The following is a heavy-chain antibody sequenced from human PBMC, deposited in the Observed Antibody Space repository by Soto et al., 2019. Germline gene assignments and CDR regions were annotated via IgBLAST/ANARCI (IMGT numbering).Heavy chain of an antibody. CDR2: ISSSGSTI. V-gene: IGHV3-11*01. J-gene: IGHJ6*03. CDR3: ARDSPDIVVVVAATEVSYYYYYYMDV. D-gene: IGHD2-15*01. Sequence: QVQLVESGGGLVKPGGSLRLSCAASGFTFSDYYMSWIRQAPGKGLEWVSYISSSGSTIYYADSVKGRFTISRDNAKNSLYLQMNSLRAEDTAVYYCARDSPDIVVVVAATEVSYYYYYYMDVWGKGTTVTVSS. CDR1: GFTFSDYY.